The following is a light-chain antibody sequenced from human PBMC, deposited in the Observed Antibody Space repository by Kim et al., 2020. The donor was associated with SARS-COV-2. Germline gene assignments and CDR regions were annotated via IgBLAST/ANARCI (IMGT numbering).Light chain of an antibody. Sequence: APGTTAGITCGGNNLGTRSVRWYQQQPGQAPVVVIFRDSDRPSGIPERFSGSNSGNTAALTISRVEVGDEADYYCQVWDSSSDHYVFGTGTKVTVL. CDR3: QVWDSSSDHYV. J-gene: IGLJ1*01. CDR2: RDS. V-gene: IGLV3-21*04. CDR1: NLGTRS.